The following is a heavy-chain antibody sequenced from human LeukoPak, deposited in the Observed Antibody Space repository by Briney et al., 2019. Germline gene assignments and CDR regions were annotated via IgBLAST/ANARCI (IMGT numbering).Heavy chain of an antibody. D-gene: IGHD2-21*02. Sequence: PSETLFLTCAVYGGSFSGYYWSWIRQPPGKGLEWIGEINHSGSTNYNPSLKSRVTISVDTSKNQFSLKLSSVTAADTAVYYCARGLFREVIVVATRLFDYWGQGTLVTVSS. CDR3: ARGLFREVIVVATRLFDY. CDR1: GGSFSGYY. J-gene: IGHJ4*02. CDR2: INHSGST. V-gene: IGHV4-34*01.